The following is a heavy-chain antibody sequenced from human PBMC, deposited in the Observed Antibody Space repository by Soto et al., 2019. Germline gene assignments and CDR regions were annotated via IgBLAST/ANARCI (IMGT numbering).Heavy chain of an antibody. D-gene: IGHD6-13*01. Sequence: QAQVVQSGAEVRKPGSSVKLSCKASEGTFNSYAIAWVRQAPGQGLEWMGGIIAYYHTLNYAQKFKDRVTITADDSTNTVYMELSSLRSDDTAVYFCASGASRWYPGYCNSWAQGTLVTVSS. CDR1: EGTFNSYA. V-gene: IGHV1-69*01. CDR2: IIAYYHTL. CDR3: ASGASRWYPGYCNS. J-gene: IGHJ4*02.